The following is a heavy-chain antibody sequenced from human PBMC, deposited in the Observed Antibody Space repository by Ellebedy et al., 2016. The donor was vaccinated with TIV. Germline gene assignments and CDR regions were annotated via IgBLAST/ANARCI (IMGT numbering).Heavy chain of an antibody. CDR1: GFTFSSYS. CDR3: AREGANWNHGFLYYYYGMDV. V-gene: IGHV3-48*02. J-gene: IGHJ6*02. D-gene: IGHD1-14*01. CDR2: ISSSSSTI. Sequence: GESLKISXAASGFTFSSYSMNWVRQAPGKGLEWVSYISSSSSTIYYADSVKGRFTISRDNAKNSLYLQMNSLRDEDTAVYYCAREGANWNHGFLYYYYGMDVWGQGTTVTVSS.